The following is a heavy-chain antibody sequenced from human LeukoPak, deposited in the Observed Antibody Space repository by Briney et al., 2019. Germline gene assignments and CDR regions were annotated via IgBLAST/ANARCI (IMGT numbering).Heavy chain of an antibody. CDR1: GGSISSSSYY. CDR2: IYTSGST. D-gene: IGHD2-2*01. J-gene: IGHJ6*03. V-gene: IGHV4-61*02. CDR3: ARASPAAKRAYYYYMDV. Sequence: SETLSLTCTVSGGSISSSSYYWGWIRQPAGKGLEWIGRIYTSGSTNYTPSLKSRVTISVDTSKNQFSLKLSSVTAADTAVYYCARASPAAKRAYYYYMDVWGKGTTVTISS.